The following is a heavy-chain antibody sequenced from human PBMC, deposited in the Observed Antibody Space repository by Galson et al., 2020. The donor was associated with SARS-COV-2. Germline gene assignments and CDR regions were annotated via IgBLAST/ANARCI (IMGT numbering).Heavy chain of an antibody. CDR3: VRSRLQWTYYYYMDV. J-gene: IGHJ6*03. Sequence: SGPTLVKPTQTLTLTCTFSGFSLTTSGVSVGWIRQPPGKALEWLALIFWDDDKRYSPSLKSRLTITKDTSKNQVVLTMTNMDPVDTATYFCVRSRLQWTYYYYMDVWGKGTTVTVSS. V-gene: IGHV2-5*02. D-gene: IGHD4-4*01. CDR1: GFSLTTSGVS. CDR2: IFWDDDK.